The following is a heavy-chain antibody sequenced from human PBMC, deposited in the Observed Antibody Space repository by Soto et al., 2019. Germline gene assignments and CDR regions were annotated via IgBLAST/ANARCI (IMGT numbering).Heavy chain of an antibody. V-gene: IGHV4-31*03. J-gene: IGHJ6*02. Sequence: QVPLQESGPGLVKPSQTLSLTCNVSGGSISGGRYYWHWSRQHPGKGLEWLGNIYDNGITYYNPSLTSRVIISEDTSKNQFSLRLSSVTAADTAVYYCTRDRGFGMDVWGQGTTVTVSS. CDR1: GGSISGGRYY. CDR2: IYDNGIT. CDR3: TRDRGFGMDV.